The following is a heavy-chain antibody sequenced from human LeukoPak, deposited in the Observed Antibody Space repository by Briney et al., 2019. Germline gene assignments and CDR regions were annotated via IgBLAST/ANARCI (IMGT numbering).Heavy chain of an antibody. CDR3: ARSPNYKGYFDY. J-gene: IGHJ4*02. CDR2: ISSFSSTI. CDR1: GFTLSDYY. D-gene: IGHD3-10*01. V-gene: IGHV3-11*04. Sequence: GGVLRLSCAAPGFTLSDYYMSWIRQAPGEGLGGVSYISSFSSTIYYADSVMGRFTISRDNAKNSLYLQMNSLRAEDTAVYYCARSPNYKGYFDYWGQGTLVTVSS.